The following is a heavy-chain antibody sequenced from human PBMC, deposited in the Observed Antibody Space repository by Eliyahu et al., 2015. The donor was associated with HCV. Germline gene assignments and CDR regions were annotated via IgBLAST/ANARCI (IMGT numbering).Heavy chain of an antibody. CDR2: XSSSSSYI. V-gene: IGHV3-21*01. CDR3: ARDDGYNPFYYYYYYGMDV. Sequence: EVQLVESGGGLVKPGGSLRLXCXAXGFTFXXYSXNWVRQAPGKGLEGVSSXSSSSSYIYXADSVKGRFTISRDNAKNSLYLQMNSLRAEDTAVYYCARDDGYNPFYYYYYYGMDVWGQGTTVTVSS. D-gene: IGHD5-24*01. CDR1: GFTFXXYS. J-gene: IGHJ6*02.